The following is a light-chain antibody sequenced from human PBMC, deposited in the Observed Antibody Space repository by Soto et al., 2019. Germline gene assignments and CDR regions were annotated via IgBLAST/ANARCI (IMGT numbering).Light chain of an antibody. J-gene: IGKJ1*01. CDR1: QSVSSN. CDR3: QQYGSSPWT. Sequence: EIVMTQSPATLSLSHGARATLSCRASQSVSSNLAWYQQKPGQAPRLLIYGASTRATGIPARFSGSGSGPDFTLSITRLQPEDCAVYFCQQYGSSPWTSGQGTKVDI. V-gene: IGKV3-15*01. CDR2: GAS.